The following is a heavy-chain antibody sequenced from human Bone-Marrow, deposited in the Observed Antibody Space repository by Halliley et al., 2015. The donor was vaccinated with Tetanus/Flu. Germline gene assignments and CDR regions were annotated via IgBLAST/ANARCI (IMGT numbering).Heavy chain of an antibody. J-gene: IGHJ5*02. CDR1: GYIFTSYG. CDR3: ARDYRPNDPSDWFVP. Sequence: QMQLVQSGGEVKKPEASVRVSCKASGYIFTSYGISWVRQAPGQGLEWMGWISGYNGEKNYAQKFRDRLTITTDTSTTTAYMELRGLRSDAPAVYYCARDYRPNDPSDWFVPWGQGTLVTVSS. D-gene: IGHD2-8*01. CDR2: ISGYNGEK. V-gene: IGHV1-18*01.